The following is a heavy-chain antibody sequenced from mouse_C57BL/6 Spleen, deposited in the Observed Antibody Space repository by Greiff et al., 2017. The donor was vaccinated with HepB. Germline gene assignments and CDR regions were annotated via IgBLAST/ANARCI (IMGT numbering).Heavy chain of an antibody. CDR2: IDPSDSET. V-gene: IGHV1-52*01. CDR3: AREGGYYDYDGYAMDY. D-gene: IGHD2-4*01. J-gene: IGHJ4*01. CDR1: GYTFTSYW. Sequence: QVHVKQPGAELVRPGSSVKLSCKASGYTFTSYWMHWVKQRPIQGLEWIGNIDPSDSETHYNQKFKDKATLTVDKSSSTAYMQLSSLTSEDSAVYYCAREGGYYDYDGYAMDYWGQGTSVTVSS.